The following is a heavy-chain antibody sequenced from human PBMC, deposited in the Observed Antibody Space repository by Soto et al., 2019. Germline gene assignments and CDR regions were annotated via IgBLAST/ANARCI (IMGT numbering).Heavy chain of an antibody. D-gene: IGHD3-10*01. CDR1: GFTFSNYA. V-gene: IGHV3-23*01. Sequence: GGSLRLSCAASGFTFSNYAMSWVRQAPGKGLEWVSAISGGGGSTYYADSVKGRFTISRDNSKNTLYLQMNSLRAEDTAVYYCALRYYYGSGTYTDAFDVWGQGTMVTVSS. J-gene: IGHJ3*01. CDR3: ALRYYYGSGTYTDAFDV. CDR2: ISGGGGST.